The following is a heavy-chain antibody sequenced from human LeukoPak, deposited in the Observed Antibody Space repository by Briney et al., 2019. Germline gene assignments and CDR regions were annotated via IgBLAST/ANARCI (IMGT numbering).Heavy chain of an antibody. CDR1: GGSISSGSYY. D-gene: IGHD2-2*01. CDR2: IYISESA. J-gene: IGHJ4*01. V-gene: IGHV4-61*02. Sequence: SETLSLTCTVSGGSISSGSYYWTWIRQPAGKGLEWIGRIYISESANYNSSLESRVTISVDTSKNQFSLKLSSVTAADTAVYYCARSRERICSATACYVDLQARWGHETLVTVSS. CDR3: ARSRERICSATACYVDLQAR.